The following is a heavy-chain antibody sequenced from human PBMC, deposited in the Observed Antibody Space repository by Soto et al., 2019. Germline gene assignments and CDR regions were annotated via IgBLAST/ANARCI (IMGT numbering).Heavy chain of an antibody. CDR1: GFTFSSYG. D-gene: IGHD3-3*01. V-gene: IGHV3-33*01. CDR3: ARTYYAFWSGRPNYYYGMDV. Sequence: PGGSLRLSCAASGFTFSSYGMHWVRQAPGKGLEWVAVIWYDGSNKYYADSVKGRFTISRDNSKNTLDLQMNSLRAEDTAVHYGARTYYAFWSGRPNYYYGMDVWGQGTTVTVSS. J-gene: IGHJ6*02. CDR2: IWYDGSNK.